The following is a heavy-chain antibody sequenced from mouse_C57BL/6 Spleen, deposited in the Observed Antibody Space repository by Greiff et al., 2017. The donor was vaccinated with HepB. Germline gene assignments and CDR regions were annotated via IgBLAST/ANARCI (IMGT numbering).Heavy chain of an antibody. CDR3: ARRGLSDV. J-gene: IGHJ1*03. CDR1: GYTFTSYW. V-gene: IGHV1-50*01. CDR2: IDPSDSYT. Sequence: QVQLQQPGAELVKPGASVKLSCKASGYTFTSYWMQWVKQRPGQGLEWIGEIDPSDSYTNYNQKFKGKATLTVDTSSSTAYMQLSSLTSEDSAVYYCARRGLSDVWGTGTTVTVSS. D-gene: IGHD1-1*02.